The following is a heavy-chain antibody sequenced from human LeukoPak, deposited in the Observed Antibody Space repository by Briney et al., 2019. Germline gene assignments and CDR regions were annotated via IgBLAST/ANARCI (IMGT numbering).Heavy chain of an antibody. CDR1: GGSISSHY. D-gene: IGHD3-10*01. Sequence: SETLSLTCTVSGGSISSHYWSWIRQPPGKGLEWIGYIYYSGSTNYNPSLKSRVTKSVDTSKNQFSLKLSSVTAADTAVYYCARADRDNWFDPWGQGTLVTVSS. V-gene: IGHV4-59*11. CDR3: ARADRDNWFDP. CDR2: IYYSGST. J-gene: IGHJ5*02.